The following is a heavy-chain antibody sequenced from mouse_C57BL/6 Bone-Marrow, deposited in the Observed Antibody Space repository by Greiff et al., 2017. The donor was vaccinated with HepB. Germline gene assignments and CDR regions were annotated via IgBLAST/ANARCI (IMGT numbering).Heavy chain of an antibody. CDR2: IDPSDSYT. Sequence: VQLQQPGAELVMPGASVKLSCKASGYTFTSYWMHWVKQRPGQGLEWIGEIDPSDSYTNYNQKFKGKSTLTVDKSSSTAYMQLSSLTSEDSAVYYCARSGHYFDYWGQGTTLTVSS. CDR3: ARSGHYFDY. D-gene: IGHD3-1*01. CDR1: GYTFTSYW. V-gene: IGHV1-69*01. J-gene: IGHJ2*01.